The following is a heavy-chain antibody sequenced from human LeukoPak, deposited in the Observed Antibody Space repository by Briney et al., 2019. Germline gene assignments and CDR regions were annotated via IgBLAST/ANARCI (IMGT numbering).Heavy chain of an antibody. Sequence: PSETLSLTCTVSGGSISSSSYYWGWIRQPPGKGLEWIGSIYYSGSTYYNPSLKSRVTISVDTSKNQFSLKLSSVTAADTAVYYCARHDLGYADAFDIWGQGTIVTVSS. CDR2: IYYSGST. CDR3: ARHDLGYADAFDI. V-gene: IGHV4-39*01. CDR1: GGSISSSSYY. D-gene: IGHD2-8*01. J-gene: IGHJ3*02.